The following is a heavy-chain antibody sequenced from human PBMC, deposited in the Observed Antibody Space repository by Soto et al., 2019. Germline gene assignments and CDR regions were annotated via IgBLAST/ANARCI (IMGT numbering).Heavy chain of an antibody. CDR1: GGSISSSSYY. J-gene: IGHJ6*02. D-gene: IGHD3-10*01. CDR3: YYTYYYGSGSYEGYYYYGMDV. CDR2: IYYSGST. Sequence: SQTLSLTCTVSGGSISSSSYYWGWIRQPPGKGLEWIGSIYYSGSTYYNPSLKSRVTISVDTSKNQFSLKLSSVTAADTAVYYSYYTYYYGSGSYEGYYYYGMDVWGQGTTVTVSS. V-gene: IGHV4-39*01.